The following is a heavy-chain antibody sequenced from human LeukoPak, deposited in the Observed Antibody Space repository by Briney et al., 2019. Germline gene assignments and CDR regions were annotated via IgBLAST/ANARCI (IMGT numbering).Heavy chain of an antibody. CDR2: TWQDGNK. D-gene: IGHD2-8*01. Sequence: GGSLRLSCAASGFTCSSYAMHWVRQAPGKGLEWVAVTWQDGNKAYADSVKGRFTISRDNSKNTLFQQMNGLRAEDTAMYYCAKEWSAFDMWGQGTMVTVSS. CDR1: GFTCSSYA. CDR3: AKEWSAFDM. V-gene: IGHV3-33*06. J-gene: IGHJ3*02.